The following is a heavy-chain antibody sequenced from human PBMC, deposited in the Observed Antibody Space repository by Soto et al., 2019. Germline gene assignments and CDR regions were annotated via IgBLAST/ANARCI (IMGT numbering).Heavy chain of an antibody. V-gene: IGHV3-9*01. CDR2: ISWNSGSI. Sequence: GGSLRLSCAASGFTFDDYAMHWVRQAPGKGLEWVSGISWNSGSIGYADSVKGRFTISRDNAKNSLYLQMNSLRAEDTALYYCAKDSGVAQQQTIYGMDVWGQGTTVTVSS. CDR1: GFTFDDYA. CDR3: AKDSGVAQQQTIYGMDV. J-gene: IGHJ6*02. D-gene: IGHD6-13*01.